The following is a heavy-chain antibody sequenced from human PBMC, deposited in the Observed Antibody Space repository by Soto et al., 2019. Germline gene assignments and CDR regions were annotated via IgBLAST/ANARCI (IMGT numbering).Heavy chain of an antibody. J-gene: IGHJ3*02. Sequence: RLSCAAADVTSGSYWMSWIRQAPGKGLEWVANIKQDGREKYYVDSVKGRFTISRDNAKNSLYLQMNSLRAEDTAVYYCAREYIVVVVAATDDAFDIWGQGTMVTVSS. CDR3: AREYIVVVVAATDDAFDI. D-gene: IGHD2-15*01. CDR1: DVTSGSYW. V-gene: IGHV3-7*01. CDR2: IKQDGREK.